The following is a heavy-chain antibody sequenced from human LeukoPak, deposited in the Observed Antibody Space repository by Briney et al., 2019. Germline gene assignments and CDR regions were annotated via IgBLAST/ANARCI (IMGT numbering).Heavy chain of an antibody. CDR2: ISGSGGST. CDR1: GLIFSGYA. J-gene: IGHJ4*02. V-gene: IGHV3-23*01. Sequence: GVSLRLSCAASGLIFSGYAMTWVRQAPGKGLEWVSAISGSGGSTYYLDSVKGRFTISRDNSKNTLYLQMNSLRAEDTAVYYCAKATDYSGTYYQFDFWGQGTLVTVSS. CDR3: AKATDYSGTYYQFDF. D-gene: IGHD1-26*01.